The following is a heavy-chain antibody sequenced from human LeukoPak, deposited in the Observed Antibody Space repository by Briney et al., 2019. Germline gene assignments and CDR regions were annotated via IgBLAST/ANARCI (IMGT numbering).Heavy chain of an antibody. J-gene: IGHJ4*02. V-gene: IGHV3-23*01. Sequence: GGSLRLSCAAAGFTFSSYAMSWVRQAPGKGLEWVSAISGSGGSTYYADSVKGRFTISRDNSKNTLYLQMNSLRAEDTAVYYCARDRGGGWLQSMYYFDYWGQGTLVTVSS. CDR3: ARDRGGGWLQSMYYFDY. D-gene: IGHD5-24*01. CDR2: ISGSGGST. CDR1: GFTFSSYA.